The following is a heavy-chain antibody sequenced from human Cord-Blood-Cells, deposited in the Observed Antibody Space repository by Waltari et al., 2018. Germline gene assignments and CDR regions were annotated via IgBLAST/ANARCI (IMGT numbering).Heavy chain of an antibody. CDR1: GGPFRGYF. Sequence: QVQLQQWGAGLLQPSETLSLTCAVNGGPFRGYFWSWLRQPPEKGLEWIGEINHSGSTNYNPSLKSRVTISVDTSKNQFSLKLSSVTAADTAVYYCARGRLGVAGKFDYWGQGTLVTVSS. J-gene: IGHJ4*02. CDR3: ARGRLGVAGKFDY. D-gene: IGHD6-19*01. CDR2: INHSGST. V-gene: IGHV4-34*01.